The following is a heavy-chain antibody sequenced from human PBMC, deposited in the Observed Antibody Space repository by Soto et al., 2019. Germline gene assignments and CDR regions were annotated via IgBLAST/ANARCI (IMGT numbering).Heavy chain of an antibody. J-gene: IGHJ6*02. V-gene: IGHV6-1*01. CDR2: TYYRSKWYN. D-gene: IGHD3-3*01. CDR3: ARAGDYDSWSGYTRQYYYSGMDV. Sequence: SQTLSLTCAISGDRVSSNSADWNWIRQSPSRGLEWLGRTYYRSKWYNDYAVSVKSRITINPDTSKNQFSLQLNSVTPEAPAVYYCARAGDYDSWSGYTRQYYYSGMDVWGQGTPVTAS. CDR1: GDRVSSNSAD.